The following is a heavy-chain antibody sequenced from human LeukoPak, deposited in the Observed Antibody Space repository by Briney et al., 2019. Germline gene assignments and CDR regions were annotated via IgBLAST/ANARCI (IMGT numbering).Heavy chain of an antibody. CDR3: ACGDSSGYYPDAFDI. J-gene: IGHJ3*02. D-gene: IGHD3-22*01. CDR2: IKQDGSEK. Sequence: GGSLRLSCAASGFTFSTNWMSWVRQPPGKGRGWVANIKQDGSEKYYVDSVKGRFTISRDNAKNSLYLQMNSLRAEDTAVYYCACGDSSGYYPDAFDIWGQGTMVTVSS. V-gene: IGHV3-7*01. CDR1: GFTFSTNW.